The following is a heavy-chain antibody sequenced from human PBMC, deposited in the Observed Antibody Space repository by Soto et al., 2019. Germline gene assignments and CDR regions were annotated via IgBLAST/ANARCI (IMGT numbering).Heavy chain of an antibody. CDR1: GFTFSSYA. CDR3: AKDRGSSSWFYYFDY. D-gene: IGHD6-13*01. Sequence: EVQLLESGGGLVQPGGSLRLSCAASGFTFSSYAMSWVRQAPGKGLEWVSGISGSGGTTHYADSVKGRCTISRDNSKNTLSLQMNVLRAEDTAVYYCAKDRGSSSWFYYFDYWGQGTLITVSS. V-gene: IGHV3-23*01. J-gene: IGHJ4*02. CDR2: ISGSGGTT.